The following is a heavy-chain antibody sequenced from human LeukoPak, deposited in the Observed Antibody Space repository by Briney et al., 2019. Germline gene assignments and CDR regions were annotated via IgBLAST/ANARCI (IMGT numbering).Heavy chain of an antibody. CDR1: GFTFSSYG. CDR3: AKIPVDTAMANVDY. V-gene: IGHV3-30*02. J-gene: IGHJ4*02. CDR2: LRYDGSNK. D-gene: IGHD5-18*01. Sequence: GGSLRLSCAASGFTFSSYGMHWVRQAPGKGLEWVAFLRYDGSNKYYADSVKGRFTISRDNSKNTLYLQLNSLRAEDTAVYYCAKIPVDTAMANVDYWGQGTLVTVSS.